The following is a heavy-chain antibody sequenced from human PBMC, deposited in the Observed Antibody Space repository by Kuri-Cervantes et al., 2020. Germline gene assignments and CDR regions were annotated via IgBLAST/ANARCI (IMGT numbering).Heavy chain of an antibody. CDR3: ARDNYYDSSGYYYYYGMDV. CDR1: GFTFSSYG. D-gene: IGHD3-22*01. Sequence: LSLTCAASGFTFSSYGMHWVRQAPGKGLEWVAVIWYDGSNKYYADSVKGRFTTSRDNSKNTLYLQMNSLRAEDTAVYYCARDNYYDSSGYYYYYGMDVWGQGTTVTVSS. J-gene: IGHJ6*02. V-gene: IGHV3-33*01. CDR2: IWYDGSNK.